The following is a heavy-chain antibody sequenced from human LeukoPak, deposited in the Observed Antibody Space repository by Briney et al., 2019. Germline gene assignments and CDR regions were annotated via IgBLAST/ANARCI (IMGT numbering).Heavy chain of an antibody. Sequence: SQTLSLTCAVSGGSISSGGYSWSWIRQPPGKGLEWIGYIYHSGSTYYNPSLKSRVTISVDTSKNQFSLKLSSVTAADTAVYYCARSANARKSGITGTTAVDWGQGTLVTVSS. CDR3: ARSANARKSGITGTTAVD. J-gene: IGHJ4*02. D-gene: IGHD1-7*01. CDR2: IYHSGST. CDR1: GGSISSGGYS. V-gene: IGHV4-30-2*01.